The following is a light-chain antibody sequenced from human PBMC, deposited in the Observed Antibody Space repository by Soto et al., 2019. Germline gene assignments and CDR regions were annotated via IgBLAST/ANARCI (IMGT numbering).Light chain of an antibody. CDR2: GAS. V-gene: IGKV3-20*01. CDR3: QQYGSSPGYT. J-gene: IGKJ2*01. CDR1: QSVSSSY. Sequence: EIVLTQSPGTLSLSPGERATLSCRASQSVSSSYLAWYQQKPGQAPRLLIYGASSSATGIPDRFSGSGSGTDFTLTISRLEPEDFAVYYCQQYGSSPGYTFGQGTKLEMK.